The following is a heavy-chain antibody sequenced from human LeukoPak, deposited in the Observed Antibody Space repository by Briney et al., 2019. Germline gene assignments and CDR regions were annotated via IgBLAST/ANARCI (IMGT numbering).Heavy chain of an antibody. Sequence: SETLSLTCAVYGGSFSGYYWSWIRQPPGKGLEWIGEINHSGSTNYNPSLKSRVTISVDTSKNQFSLKLSSVTAADTAVYYCARASNDLWSGTIYYYYYMDVWGKGTTVTVSS. CDR3: ARASNDLWSGTIYYYYYMDV. D-gene: IGHD3-3*01. CDR2: INHSGST. CDR1: GGSFSGYY. J-gene: IGHJ6*03. V-gene: IGHV4-34*01.